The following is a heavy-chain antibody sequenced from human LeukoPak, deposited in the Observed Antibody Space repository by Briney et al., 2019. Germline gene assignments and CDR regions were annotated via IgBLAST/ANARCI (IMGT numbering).Heavy chain of an antibody. CDR2: IKQDGSEK. CDR1: EFSFSDYA. CDR3: ARASHGLDV. Sequence: GSLRLSCAPSEFSFSDYAMTWVRQAPGKGLEWLANIKQDGSEKYYVDSVKGRFTISRDNAKNSLYLQMNSLRAEDTAVYYCARASHGLDVWGQGTTVTVSS. V-gene: IGHV3-7*03. D-gene: IGHD5-24*01. J-gene: IGHJ6*02.